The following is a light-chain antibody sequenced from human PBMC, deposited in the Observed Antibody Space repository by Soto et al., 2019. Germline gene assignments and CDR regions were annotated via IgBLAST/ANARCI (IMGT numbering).Light chain of an antibody. V-gene: IGLV1-40*01. CDR2: GNS. Sequence: QSVLTQPPSVSGAPGQRVTISCTGSSSNIGAIYDVHWYQQLPGTAPKLLIYGNSNRPSGVPDRFSGSKSGTSASLAITGLRAEDEADYSCQSYDSSLSGWVFGGGTKLTVL. CDR3: QSYDSSLSGWV. J-gene: IGLJ3*02. CDR1: SSNIGAIYD.